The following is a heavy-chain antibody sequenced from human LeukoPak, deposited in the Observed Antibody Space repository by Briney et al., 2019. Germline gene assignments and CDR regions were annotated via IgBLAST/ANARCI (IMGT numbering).Heavy chain of an antibody. J-gene: IGHJ6*03. Sequence: PGGSLRLSCAASGFTFSSYWMHWVRQAPGKGLEWVAVISYDGSNKYYADSVKGRFTISRDNSKNTLYLQMNSLRAEDTAVYYCARYGDYNYYYYYYMDVWAKGPRSPSP. V-gene: IGHV3-30*03. CDR2: ISYDGSNK. CDR1: GFTFSSYW. CDR3: ARYGDYNYYYYYYMDV. D-gene: IGHD4-17*01.